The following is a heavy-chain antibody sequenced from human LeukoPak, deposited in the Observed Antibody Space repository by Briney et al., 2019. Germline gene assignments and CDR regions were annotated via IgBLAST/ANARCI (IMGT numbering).Heavy chain of an antibody. CDR2: IYYSGST. D-gene: IGHD4/OR15-4a*01. CDR1: GGSISSYY. Sequence: SETLSLTCTVSGGSISSYYWSWIRQPPGKGLEWIGYIYYSGSTNYNPSLKSRVTISVDTSKNQFSLKLSSVTAADTAVYYCARDPGAAAALDIWGQGTMVTVSS. J-gene: IGHJ3*02. V-gene: IGHV4-59*01. CDR3: ARDPGAAAALDI.